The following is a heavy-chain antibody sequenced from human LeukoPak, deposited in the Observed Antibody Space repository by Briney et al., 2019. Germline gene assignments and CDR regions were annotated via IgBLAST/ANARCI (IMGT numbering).Heavy chain of an antibody. CDR1: GGTFSSYA. V-gene: IGHV1-69*13. Sequence: SVKVSCKASGGTFSSYAISWVRQAPGQGLEWMGGIIPIFGTANYAQKFQGRVTITADESTSAAYMELSSLRSEDTAVYYCARSGHSSSWDYFDYWGQGTLVTVSS. CDR2: IIPIFGTA. J-gene: IGHJ4*02. CDR3: ARSGHSSSWDYFDY. D-gene: IGHD6-13*01.